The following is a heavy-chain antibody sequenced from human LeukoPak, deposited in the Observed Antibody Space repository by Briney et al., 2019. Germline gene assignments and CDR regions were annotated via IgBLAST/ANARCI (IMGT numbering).Heavy chain of an antibody. CDR1: GGTFSSYA. Sequence: GASVKVSCKASGGTFSSYAISWVRQAPGQGLEWMGRIIPILGIANYAQKFQGRVTITADKSTSTAYMELSSLRSEDTAVYYCATSRTAYSSGLIKWLWFDPWGQGTLVTVSS. CDR2: IIPILGIA. CDR3: ATSRTAYSSGLIKWLWFDP. J-gene: IGHJ5*02. V-gene: IGHV1-69*04. D-gene: IGHD6-19*01.